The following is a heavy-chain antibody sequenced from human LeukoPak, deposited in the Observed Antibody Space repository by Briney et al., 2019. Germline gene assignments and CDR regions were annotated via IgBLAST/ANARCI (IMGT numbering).Heavy chain of an antibody. V-gene: IGHV4-38-2*02. CDR1: GYSISNGYY. D-gene: IGHD6-19*01. CDR3: ARLDSGWPHRFDP. CDR2: IYHRGST. J-gene: IGHJ5*02. Sequence: PSETLSLTCTVSGYSISNGYYWGWIRQPPGKGLEWVGSIYHRGSTYYNPSLRSRVTISLDRSKKKFSLKLTSVTAADTAVYYCARLDSGWPHRFDPWGQGTLVTVSS.